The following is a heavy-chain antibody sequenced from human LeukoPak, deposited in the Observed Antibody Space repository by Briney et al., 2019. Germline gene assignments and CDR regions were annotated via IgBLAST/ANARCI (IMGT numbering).Heavy chain of an antibody. D-gene: IGHD4-17*01. CDR1: GFTFSDYY. CDR3: ARTLYDYDYAYYYGMDV. CDR2: VSDSGRTR. J-gene: IGHJ6*02. V-gene: IGHV3-11*01. Sequence: GGSLRLSCAVSGFTFSDYYMTWIRQAPGKGLEWISDVSDSGRTRDYADSVKGRFTVSRDNARNSLYLQMNSLRADDTAVHYCARTLYDYDYAYYYGMDVWGQGTTVTVSS.